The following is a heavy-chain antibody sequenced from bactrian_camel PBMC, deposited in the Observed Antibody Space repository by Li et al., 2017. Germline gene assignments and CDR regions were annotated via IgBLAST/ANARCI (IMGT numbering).Heavy chain of an antibody. CDR3: APEPRAYFIGGS. D-gene: IGHD7*01. V-gene: IGHV3S31*01. CDR1: GFSFSNYA. J-gene: IGHJ4*01. Sequence: VQLVESGGGLVQPGGSLRLSCAASGFSFSNYAMNWVRQAPGKGPEWVSIIISGSPNYADSVKGRFTISRDNAKNTLYLQMDSLKPEDTAMYYCAPEPRAYFIGGSWGRGTQVTVS. CDR2: IISGSP.